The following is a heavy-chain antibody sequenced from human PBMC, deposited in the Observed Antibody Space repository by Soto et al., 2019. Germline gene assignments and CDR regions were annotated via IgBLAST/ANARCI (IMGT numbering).Heavy chain of an antibody. J-gene: IGHJ5*02. CDR3: ARDNYYDSSGYLNWFDP. V-gene: IGHV4-61*01. D-gene: IGHD3-22*01. CDR1: GGSVSSGSYY. CDR2: IYYSGST. Sequence: LSLTCTVSGGSVSSGSYYWSWIRQPPGKGLEWIGYIYYSGSTNYNPSLKSRVTISVDTSKNQFSLKLSSVTAADTAVYYCARDNYYDSSGYLNWFDPWGQGTLVTVSS.